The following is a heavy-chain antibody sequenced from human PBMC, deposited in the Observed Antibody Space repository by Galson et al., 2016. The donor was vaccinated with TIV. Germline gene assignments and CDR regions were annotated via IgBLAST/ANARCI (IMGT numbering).Heavy chain of an antibody. D-gene: IGHD1-26*01. Sequence: SLRLSCAASGFTFSSFSMNWVRQAPGKGLEWVSSISSSSSYIYYADSVKGRFTISRDNAKNSLYLQVNRLRAEDTAVYYCARDGVGATFDYWAREPWSPAPQ. CDR3: ARDGVGATFDY. J-gene: IGHJ4*02. CDR2: ISSSSSYI. CDR1: GFTFSSFS. V-gene: IGHV3-21*01.